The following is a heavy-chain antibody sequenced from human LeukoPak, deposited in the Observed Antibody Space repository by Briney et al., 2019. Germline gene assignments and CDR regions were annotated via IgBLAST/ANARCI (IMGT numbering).Heavy chain of an antibody. Sequence: GESLQISCQGSGYSFTSYWIGWVRQMPGKGLEWMGIIYPGDSDTRYSPSFQGQVTISADKSISTAYLQWSSLKASDTAMYYCARLTYYDSSGYYSPRLDYWGQGTLVTVSS. CDR2: IYPGDSDT. V-gene: IGHV5-51*01. D-gene: IGHD3-22*01. J-gene: IGHJ4*02. CDR3: ARLTYYDSSGYYSPRLDY. CDR1: GYSFTSYW.